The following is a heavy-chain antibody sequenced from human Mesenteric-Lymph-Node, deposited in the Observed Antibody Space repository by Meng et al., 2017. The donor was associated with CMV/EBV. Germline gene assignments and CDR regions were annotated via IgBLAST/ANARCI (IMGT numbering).Heavy chain of an antibody. V-gene: IGHV3-23*01. CDR3: AKDRYALKVLVVAEYYFDS. J-gene: IGHJ4*02. CDR2: ISGGGGSA. D-gene: IGHD2-8*01. CDR1: GFTFSSYT. Sequence: GESLKISCAASGFTFSSYTMGWVRQAPGKGLEWVSAISGGGGSAFYADSVEGRFTISRDNSKNTLYLQMTSLRAEDTAIYYCAKDRYALKVLVVAEYYFDSWGQGTMVTVSS.